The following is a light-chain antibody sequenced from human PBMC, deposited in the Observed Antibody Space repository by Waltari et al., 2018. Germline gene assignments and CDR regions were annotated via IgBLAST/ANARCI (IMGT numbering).Light chain of an antibody. Sequence: EIVLTQSPGTLSLSPGERATLSCRPSQSVSRSLAWYQQKPGQAPRLLIFDASSRATGIPDRFSGSGSVTDFSLTIRRLEPEDFAVYYCQKYVSLPATFGQGTKVEI. V-gene: IGKV3-20*01. CDR3: QKYVSLPAT. CDR1: QSVSRS. J-gene: IGKJ1*01. CDR2: DAS.